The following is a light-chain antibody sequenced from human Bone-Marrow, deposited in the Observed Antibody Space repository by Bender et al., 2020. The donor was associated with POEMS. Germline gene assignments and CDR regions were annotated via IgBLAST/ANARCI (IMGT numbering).Light chain of an antibody. V-gene: IGLV1-40*01. J-gene: IGLJ3*02. CDR3: QSYDISLSSWV. CDR2: NNE. Sequence: QSVLTQPPSVSGAPGQTVTISCTGTSSNMGAGYGVNWYQQLPGTDPKLLIYNNENRPSGVPDRISGSKSSTSASLAISGLQAEDEADYYCQSYDISLSSWVFGGGTKLTAL. CDR1: SSNMGAGYG.